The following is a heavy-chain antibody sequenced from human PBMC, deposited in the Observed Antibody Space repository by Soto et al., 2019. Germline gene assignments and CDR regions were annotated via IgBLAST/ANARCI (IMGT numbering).Heavy chain of an antibody. Sequence: GASAKASCKASRLTFTSYGICWVRHDPGQKLEWMGWISAYNGNTNYAQKLQRRVTMTTDTSTSTAYMELRSLRSDDTAVYYCARDSPVPYGDYGNYFDYRGQGTLVTVSS. J-gene: IGHJ4*02. CDR3: ARDSPVPYGDYGNYFDY. CDR1: RLTFTSYG. D-gene: IGHD4-17*01. V-gene: IGHV1-18*01. CDR2: ISAYNGNT.